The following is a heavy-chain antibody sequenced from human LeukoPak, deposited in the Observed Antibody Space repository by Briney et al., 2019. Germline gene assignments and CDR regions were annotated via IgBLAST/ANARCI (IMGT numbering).Heavy chain of an antibody. CDR2: ISAYNGNT. Sequence: ASVKVSCKASGYTFTSYGISWVRQAPGQGLEWMGWISAYNGNTNYAQKLQGRVTMTTDTSTSTAYMELRSLRSVDTAVYYCARVFRRFGELSYYFDYWGQGTLVTVSS. CDR3: ARVFRRFGELSYYFDY. CDR1: GYTFTSYG. J-gene: IGHJ4*02. D-gene: IGHD3-10*01. V-gene: IGHV1-18*01.